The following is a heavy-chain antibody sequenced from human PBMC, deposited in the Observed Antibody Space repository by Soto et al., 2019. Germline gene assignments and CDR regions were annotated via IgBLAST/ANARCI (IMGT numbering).Heavy chain of an antibody. V-gene: IGHV4-39*01. CDR2: IYYSGST. D-gene: IGHD3-3*01. CDR1: GGSISSSSYY. Sequence: PSETLSLTCPVSGGSISSSSYYWGWIRQPPGKGLEWIGSIYYSGSTYYNPSLKSRVTISVDTSKNQFSLKLSSVTAADKAVYYCARHGSGYDFWSGYRYGRDVWGQGTTVT. J-gene: IGHJ6*02. CDR3: ARHGSGYDFWSGYRYGRDV.